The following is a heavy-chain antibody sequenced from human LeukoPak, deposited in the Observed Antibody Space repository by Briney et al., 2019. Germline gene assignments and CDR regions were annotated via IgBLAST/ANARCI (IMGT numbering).Heavy chain of an antibody. Sequence: PSETLSLTCAVCGGSFSGYYWSWIRQPPGKGLEWIGEINHSGSTNYNPSLKSRVTISVDTSENQFSLKLSSVTAADTAVYYCARRKRITMVRGVITTPYYFDYWGQGTLVTVSS. CDR1: GGSFSGYY. CDR3: ARRKRITMVRGVITTPYYFDY. V-gene: IGHV4-34*01. D-gene: IGHD3-10*01. J-gene: IGHJ4*02. CDR2: INHSGST.